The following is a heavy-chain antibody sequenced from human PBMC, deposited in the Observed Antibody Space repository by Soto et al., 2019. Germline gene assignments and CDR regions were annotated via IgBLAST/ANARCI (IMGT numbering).Heavy chain of an antibody. J-gene: IGHJ6*02. Sequence: GASVKVSCKASGYSFTDYHIHWVRQAPGQGLEWLGRINPKSGGTSPAQKFQDWVTMTRDRSISTVYMELTRLRSDDTAVYFCARGHSTDCSNGVCSFFYNHEMDVWGQGTTVTVSS. CDR3: ARGHSTDCSNGVCSFFYNHEMDV. CDR1: GYSFTDYH. CDR2: INPKSGGT. D-gene: IGHD2-8*01. V-gene: IGHV1-2*04.